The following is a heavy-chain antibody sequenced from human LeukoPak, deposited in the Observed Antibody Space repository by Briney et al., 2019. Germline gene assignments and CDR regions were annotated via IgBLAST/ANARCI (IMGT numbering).Heavy chain of an antibody. D-gene: IGHD2-2*01. CDR2: ISGIGGST. CDR3: AKKGQLLEDYFDY. Sequence: GGSLRLSCAASGFTFSSYAMSWVRQAPGKWLEWVSAISGIGGSTYYADSVKGRVTISRDNSKNTLYLQMNSLRAQDTAVYYCAKKGQLLEDYFDYWGQGTLVTVSS. J-gene: IGHJ4*02. CDR1: GFTFSSYA. V-gene: IGHV3-23*01.